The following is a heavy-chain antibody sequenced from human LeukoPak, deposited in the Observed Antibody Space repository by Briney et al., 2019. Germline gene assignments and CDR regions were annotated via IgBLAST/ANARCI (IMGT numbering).Heavy chain of an antibody. D-gene: IGHD2-15*01. CDR1: GYTLTELS. CDR3: ATGVQICSGGSCDY. J-gene: IGHJ4*02. CDR2: FDPEDGET. V-gene: IGHV1-24*01. Sequence: ASVKVSCKVSGYTLTELSIHWVRQAPGKGLEWMGGFDPEDGETIYAQKFQGRVTMTEDTSTDTAYMELSSLRSEDTAVYYCATGVQICSGGSCDYWGQGTLVTVSS.